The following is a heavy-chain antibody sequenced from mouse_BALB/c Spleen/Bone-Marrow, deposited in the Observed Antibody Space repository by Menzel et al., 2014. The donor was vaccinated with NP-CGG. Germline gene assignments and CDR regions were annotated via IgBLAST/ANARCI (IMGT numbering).Heavy chain of an antibody. CDR2: INPDSSSI. CDR3: ARPGDYDAMDY. V-gene: IGHV4-1*02. CDR1: GFDFGRYW. Sequence: EVQRVESGGGLVQPGGSLKLSCAASGFDFGRYWMSWVRQAPGKGLEWIGEINPDSSSINYTPSLKDKFIISRDNAKNTLYLQMSKVRSEDTALYYCARPGDYDAMDYWSQGASVTVST. J-gene: IGHJ4*01.